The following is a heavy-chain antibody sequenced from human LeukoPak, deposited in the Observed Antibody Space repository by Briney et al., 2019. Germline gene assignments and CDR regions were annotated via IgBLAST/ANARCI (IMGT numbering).Heavy chain of an antibody. CDR2: ISGSGGST. V-gene: IGHV3-23*01. J-gene: IGHJ4*02. Sequence: GGSLRLSCAASGFAFSSYAMSWVRQAPGKGLEWVSAISGSGGSTYYADSVKGRFTISRDNSKNTLYLQMNSLRAEDTAVYYCAKQTYYDFWSGYTDYWGQGTLVTVSS. CDR3: AKQTYYDFWSGYTDY. CDR1: GFAFSSYA. D-gene: IGHD3-3*01.